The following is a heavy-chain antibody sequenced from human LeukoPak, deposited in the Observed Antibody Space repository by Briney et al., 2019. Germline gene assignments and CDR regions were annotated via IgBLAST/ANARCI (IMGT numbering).Heavy chain of an antibody. CDR3: TTEGVRPTTVTTSEFDY. D-gene: IGHD4-11*01. V-gene: IGHV3-23*01. Sequence: GGSLRLSCAASGFTFSSYGMSWVRQAPGKGLEWASAISGSGGSTYYADSVKGRFTISRDNSKNTLYLQMNSLKTEDTAVYYCTTEGVRPTTVTTSEFDYWGQGTLVTVSS. CDR1: GFTFSSYG. J-gene: IGHJ4*02. CDR2: ISGSGGST.